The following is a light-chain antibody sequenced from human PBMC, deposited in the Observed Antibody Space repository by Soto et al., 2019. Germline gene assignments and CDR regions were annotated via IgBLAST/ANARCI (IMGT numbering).Light chain of an antibody. CDR3: QQYNSYPWT. J-gene: IGKJ1*01. V-gene: IGKV1-5*01. Sequence: DIQMTQSPSTLSASVGDRVTITCRASQTIFNWLAWYQRKPGRAPNLLIYDASSLQSGVPSTFSGRGSGTEFTLTISSLQPGDFATYYCQQYNSYPWTFGQGTKVEIK. CDR1: QTIFNW. CDR2: DAS.